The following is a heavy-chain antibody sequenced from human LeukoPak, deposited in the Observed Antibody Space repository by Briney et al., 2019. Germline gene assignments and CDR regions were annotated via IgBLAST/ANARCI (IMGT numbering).Heavy chain of an antibody. Sequence: GGSVRLSCAASGFTFSSYAMSWVRQAPVQGPKCVSSLSGSGLRTYSADSVTGRCTISRDTSKSTLYLQMNGLRAEDTAVYYCAKDEGYCSSTSCLDFDYWGQGTLGTVSA. V-gene: IGHV3-23*01. J-gene: IGHJ4*02. CDR2: LSGSGLRT. CDR1: GFTFSSYA. CDR3: AKDEGYCSSTSCLDFDY. D-gene: IGHD2-2*01.